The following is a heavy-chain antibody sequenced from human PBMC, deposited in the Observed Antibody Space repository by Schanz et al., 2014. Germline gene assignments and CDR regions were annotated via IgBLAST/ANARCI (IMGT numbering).Heavy chain of an antibody. V-gene: IGHV1-2*04. J-gene: IGHJ6*02. CDR3: ARAKRFGDMDV. Sequence: QVQLVQSGAEVKKPGASVKVSCKASGYTFTSYGISWVRQAPGQGLEWMGWINPNSGDTNYAQKFQGWVTMTRDTSISTAYMEVSRLKSDDTAVYYCARAKRFGDMDVWGQGTTVTVSS. CDR2: INPNSGDT. D-gene: IGHD3-10*01. CDR1: GYTFTSYG.